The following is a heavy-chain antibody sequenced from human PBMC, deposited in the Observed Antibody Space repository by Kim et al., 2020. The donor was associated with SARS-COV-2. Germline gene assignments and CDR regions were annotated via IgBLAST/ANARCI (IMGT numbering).Heavy chain of an antibody. CDR3: TRGTQKRYCSSTSCRDGGYYYYYMDV. V-gene: IGHV3-49*03. D-gene: IGHD2-2*01. CDR1: GFTFGDYA. CDR2: IRSKAYGGTT. Sequence: GGSLRLSCTASGFTFGDYAMSWFRQAPGKGLEWVGFIRSKAYGGTTEYAASVKGRFTISRDDSKSIAYLQMNSLKTEDTAVYYCTRGTQKRYCSSTSCRDGGYYYYYMDVWGEGTTVTVSS. J-gene: IGHJ6*03.